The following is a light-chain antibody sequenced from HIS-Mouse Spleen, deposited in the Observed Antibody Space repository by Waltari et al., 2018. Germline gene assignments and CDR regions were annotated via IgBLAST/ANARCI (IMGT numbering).Light chain of an antibody. CDR2: DAS. CDR1: QDISNY. CDR3: QQYDNLHRLT. Sequence: DIQMTQSPSSLSASVGDRVTITCQASQDISNYLNWYQQKPGKAPKLLIYDASNLETGVPSRFSGSGSGTDFTFTISSLQPEDIATYYCQQYDNLHRLTFGPGTKVAIK. V-gene: IGKV1-33*01. J-gene: IGKJ3*01.